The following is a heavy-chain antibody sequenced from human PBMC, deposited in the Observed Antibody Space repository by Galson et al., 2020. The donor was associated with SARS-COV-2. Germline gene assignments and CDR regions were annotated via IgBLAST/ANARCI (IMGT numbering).Heavy chain of an antibody. CDR1: GFTFSSYG. Sequence: GGSLRLSCAASGFTFSSYGMHWVRQAPGKGLEWVAVISYDGSNKYYADSVKGRFTISRDNSKNTLYLQMNSLRAEDTVVYYCAKELIPLYGMDVWGQGTTVTVSS. CDR2: ISYDGSNK. V-gene: IGHV3-30*18. J-gene: IGHJ6*02. CDR3: AKELIPLYGMDV.